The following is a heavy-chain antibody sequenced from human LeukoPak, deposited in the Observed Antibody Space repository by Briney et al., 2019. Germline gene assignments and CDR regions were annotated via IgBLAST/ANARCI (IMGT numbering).Heavy chain of an antibody. J-gene: IGHJ3*02. CDR2: ISYDGSNK. CDR1: GFTFSSYA. V-gene: IGHV3-30-3*01. CDR3: ARDLDAFDI. Sequence: GRSLRLSCAASGFTFSSYAMHWVRQAPGKGLEWVAVISYDGSNKYYADSVKGRFTTSRDNSKNTLYLQMNSLRAEDTAVYYCARDLDAFDIWGQGTMVTVSS.